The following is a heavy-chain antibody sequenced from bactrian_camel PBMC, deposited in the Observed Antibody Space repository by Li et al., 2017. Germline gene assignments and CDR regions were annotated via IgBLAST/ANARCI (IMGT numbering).Heavy chain of an antibody. CDR3: TRSYFGASHNTFAF. Sequence: HVQLVESGGGLVQPGGSLRLACTASSDTFYTWDMRWVRQAPGKGLEWLASIYADGSRTDYRTSVKDRFTISRDNAKSTVDLQMNNLKPEDTAVYYCTRSYFGASHNTFAFWGQGTQVTVS. J-gene: IGHJ4*01. CDR1: SDTFYTWD. D-gene: IGHD1*01. CDR2: IYADGSRT. V-gene: IGHV3S7*01.